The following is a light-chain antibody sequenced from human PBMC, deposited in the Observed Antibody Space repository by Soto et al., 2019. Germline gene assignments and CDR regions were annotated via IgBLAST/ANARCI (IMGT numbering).Light chain of an antibody. Sequence: QSALTQPASVSGSPGQSITISCTGTSSDVGGYNYVSWYQQHPDKAPKFLIYDVSSRPSGVSNRFSGSKSGNTASLTISGRQAEDEADYYCASYTGSNTLIFGGGTQLTVL. CDR3: ASYTGSNTLI. V-gene: IGLV2-14*03. CDR1: SSDVGGYNY. CDR2: DVS. J-gene: IGLJ2*01.